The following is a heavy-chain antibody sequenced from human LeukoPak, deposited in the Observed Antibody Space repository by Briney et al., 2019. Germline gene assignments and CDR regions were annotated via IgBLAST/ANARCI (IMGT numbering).Heavy chain of an antibody. V-gene: IGHV6-1*01. Sequence: SQTLSLTCAISGDSVSSNSAAWNWIRQPPSRGLEWLGRTYYRSKWYVDHAVSVKSRITINPDTSKNQFSLQLNSVTPEDTAVYYCAGGGGKFDPWGQGTLVTVSS. CDR2: TYYRSKWYV. CDR1: GDSVSSNSAA. CDR3: AGGGGKFDP. J-gene: IGHJ5*02. D-gene: IGHD3-16*01.